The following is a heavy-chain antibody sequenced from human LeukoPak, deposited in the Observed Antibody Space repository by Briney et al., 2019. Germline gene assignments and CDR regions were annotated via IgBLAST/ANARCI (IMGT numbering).Heavy chain of an antibody. D-gene: IGHD5-18*01. J-gene: IGHJ4*02. CDR2: ISSSGSTI. CDR1: GFTFSSYS. Sequence: PGGSLRLSCAASGFTFSSYSMNWVRQAPGKGLEWVSYISSSGSTIYYADSVKGRFTISRDNAKNSLYLQMSSLRDEDTAVYYCARDLEGYRGYGFVYWGQGTLVTVSS. V-gene: IGHV3-48*02. CDR3: ARDLEGYRGYGFVY.